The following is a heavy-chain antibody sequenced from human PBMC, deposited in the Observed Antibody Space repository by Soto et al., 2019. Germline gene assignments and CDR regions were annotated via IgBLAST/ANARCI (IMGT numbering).Heavy chain of an antibody. CDR1: GGTFSSYA. CDR2: IIPIFGTA. CDR3: ARDHTGVPAAIHHYGMDV. J-gene: IGHJ6*02. D-gene: IGHD2-2*01. V-gene: IGHV1-69*01. Sequence: QVQLVQSGAEVKKPGSSVKLSCKASGGTFSSYAISWVRQAPGQGLEWMGGIIPIFGTANYAQKFQGRVTITADESTSTAYMELSRLRSEDTAVYYYARDHTGVPAAIHHYGMDVWGQGTTVTVS.